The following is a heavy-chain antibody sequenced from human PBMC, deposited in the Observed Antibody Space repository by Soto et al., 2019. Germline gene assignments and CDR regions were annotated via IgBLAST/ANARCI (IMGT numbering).Heavy chain of an antibody. CDR2: ISGSGGST. CDR3: AKDFPRRAGIAVDYMDV. CDR1: GFTFSSYA. Sequence: GGSLRLSCAASGFTFSSYAMSWVRQAPGKGLEWVSAISGSGGSTYYADSVKGRFTISRDNSKNTLYLQMNSLRAEDTAVYYCAKDFPRRAGIAVDYMDVWGKGSTVTVSS. D-gene: IGHD6-19*01. J-gene: IGHJ6*03. V-gene: IGHV3-23*01.